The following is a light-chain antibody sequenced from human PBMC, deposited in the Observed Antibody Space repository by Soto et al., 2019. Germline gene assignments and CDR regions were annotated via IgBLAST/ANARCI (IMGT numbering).Light chain of an antibody. CDR3: ATWDSSLNGVV. J-gene: IGLJ3*02. V-gene: IGLV1-44*01. Sequence: QSVLTQPPSASGTPGQRVTISCSGSNSNIGSNRVKWFQQFPGTAPKSLIYGNDQRPSGVPDRFSGSKSGTSASLAISGLQSGDEAYYYCATWDSSLNGVVFGGGTRLTVL. CDR1: NSNIGSNR. CDR2: GND.